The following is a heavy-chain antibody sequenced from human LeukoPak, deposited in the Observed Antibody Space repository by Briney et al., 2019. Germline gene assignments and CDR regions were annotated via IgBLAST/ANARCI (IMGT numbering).Heavy chain of an antibody. V-gene: IGHV3-53*01. J-gene: IGHJ4*02. CDR3: AKAGGWGIVVVPAAD. Sequence: PGGSLRLSCAASGFTVSSNYMSWVRQAPGKGLEWVSVIYSGGSTYYADSVKGRFTISRDNSKNTLYLRMNSLRAEDTAVYYCAKAGGWGIVVVPAADWGQGTLVTVSS. D-gene: IGHD2-2*01. CDR2: IYSGGST. CDR1: GFTVSSNY.